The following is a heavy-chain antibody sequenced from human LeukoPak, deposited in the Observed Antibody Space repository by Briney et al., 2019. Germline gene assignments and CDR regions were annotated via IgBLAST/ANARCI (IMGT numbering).Heavy chain of an antibody. J-gene: IGHJ6*03. CDR2: MNTNSGNT. D-gene: IGHD6-13*01. CDR1: GYSFTSYD. V-gene: IGHV1-8*01. Sequence: ASVKVSCKASGYSFTSYDINWVRQATGQGLEWMGWMNTNSGNTGYAPKFQGRVTMTRDTSTSTVYMELSSLRSEDTAVYYCARVGSAAAGPEGYYYMDVWGKGTTVTVSS. CDR3: ARVGSAAAGPEGYYYMDV.